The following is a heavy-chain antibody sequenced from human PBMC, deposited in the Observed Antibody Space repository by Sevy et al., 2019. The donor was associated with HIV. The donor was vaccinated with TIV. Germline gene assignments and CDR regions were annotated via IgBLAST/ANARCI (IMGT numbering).Heavy chain of an antibody. V-gene: IGHV1-18*04. J-gene: IGHJ4*02. CDR2: ISAYNGNK. CDR3: ARPYDSSGYYYVSYFDY. Sequence: ASVKVSCKASGYTFTSYGISWVRQAPGQGLEWMGWISAYNGNKNYAEKLQGNDTMTTDTSTSTAYLELRSLRSDDTAVYYCARPYDSSGYYYVSYFDYWGQGTLVTVSS. D-gene: IGHD3-22*01. CDR1: GYTFTSYG.